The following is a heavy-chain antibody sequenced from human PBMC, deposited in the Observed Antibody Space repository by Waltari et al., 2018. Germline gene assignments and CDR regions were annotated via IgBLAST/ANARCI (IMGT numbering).Heavy chain of an antibody. CDR2: IYYSGST. CDR3: ARDTYYYGSGSLPGGY. J-gene: IGHJ4*02. V-gene: IGHV4-39*07. D-gene: IGHD3-10*01. CDR1: GGSISSSSYY. Sequence: QLQLQESGPGLVKPSETLSLTCTVSGGSISSSSYYWGWIRQPPGKGLEWIGSIYYSGSTYYNPSLKSRVTISVDTSKNQFSLKLSSVTAADTAVYYCARDTYYYGSGSLPGGYWGQGTLVTVSS.